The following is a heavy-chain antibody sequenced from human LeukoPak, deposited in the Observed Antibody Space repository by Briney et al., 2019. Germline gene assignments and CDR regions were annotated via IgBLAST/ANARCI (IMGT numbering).Heavy chain of an antibody. Sequence: GGSLRLSCAASGFTFSSYAMSWVRQAPGKGLEWVSAISGSGGSTYYADSVKGRFTISRDNSKNTLYLQMNSLRAEDTAVYYCAKDLRDIRVVVSHFDYWGQGTLVTVSS. CDR3: AKDLRDIRVVVSHFDY. J-gene: IGHJ4*02. CDR1: GFTFSSYA. D-gene: IGHD3-22*01. V-gene: IGHV3-23*01. CDR2: ISGSGGST.